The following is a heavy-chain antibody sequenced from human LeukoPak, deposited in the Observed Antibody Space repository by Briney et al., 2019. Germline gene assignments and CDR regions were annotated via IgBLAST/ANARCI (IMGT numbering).Heavy chain of an antibody. CDR2: INTNGQTS. CDR3: VREGYGVGGAYDY. D-gene: IGHD1-26*01. J-gene: IGHJ4*02. Sequence: GGSLRLSCAASGFTFSSYPMHWVRQAPGKGLEHVSVINTNGQTSDHANSVKGRFTISRDNSKNTLYLQMGRLRPEDMAVYYCVREGYGVGGAYDYWGQGPLVTVSS. V-gene: IGHV3-64*01. CDR1: GFTFSSYP.